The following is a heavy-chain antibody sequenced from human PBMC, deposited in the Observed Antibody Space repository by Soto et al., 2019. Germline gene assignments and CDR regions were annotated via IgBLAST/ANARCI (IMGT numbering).Heavy chain of an antibody. V-gene: IGHV3-23*01. J-gene: IGHJ5*02. CDR1: GLSFNKYA. CDR2: ITGSGSSI. D-gene: IGHD2-21*02. CDR3: AKDDVSGDGLWLVSA. Sequence: AWSLRISCVASGLSFNKYAMVCVRQAPGKGQEWVSGITGSGSSIQYTASVKGRFTISRDNSKNTVYLQMDYLRAEDTAMYYCAKDDVSGDGLWLVSAWGQGTPVTVSS.